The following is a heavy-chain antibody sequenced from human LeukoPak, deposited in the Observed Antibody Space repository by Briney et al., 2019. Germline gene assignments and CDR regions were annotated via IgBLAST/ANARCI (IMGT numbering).Heavy chain of an antibody. J-gene: IGHJ6*02. CDR1: GYTFTSYG. D-gene: IGHD3-10*01. Sequence: ASVKVSCKASGYTFTSYGISWVRQAPGQGLEWMGWISAYNGNTNYAQKLQGRVTMTTDTSTSTAYMELRSLRSDDTAVYYWARDVLYMVRGVRYYYGMDVWGQGTTVTVSS. V-gene: IGHV1-18*01. CDR3: ARDVLYMVRGVRYYYGMDV. CDR2: ISAYNGNT.